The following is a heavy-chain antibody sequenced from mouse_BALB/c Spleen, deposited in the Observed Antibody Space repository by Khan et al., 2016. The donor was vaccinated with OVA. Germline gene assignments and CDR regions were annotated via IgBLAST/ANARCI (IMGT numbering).Heavy chain of an antibody. CDR3: ARGFYGGPFTY. V-gene: IGHV5-4*02. D-gene: IGHD1-1*02. J-gene: IGHJ3*01. CDR1: GFTFSDYY. Sequence: ELVESGGGLVKPGGSLKLSCAASGFTFSDYYMYWVRQTPEKRLEWVATISDGGSYTYYPASVKGRFTISRDDVKNNLYLQMSSLKSEDTAMYYCARGFYGGPFTYWGQGTLVTVSA. CDR2: ISDGGSYT.